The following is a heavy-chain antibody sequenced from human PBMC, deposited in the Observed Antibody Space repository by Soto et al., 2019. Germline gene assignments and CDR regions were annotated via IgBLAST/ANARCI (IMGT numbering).Heavy chain of an antibody. CDR3: ARSSSSWFSFDY. J-gene: IGHJ4*02. CDR2: IIPILGIA. D-gene: IGHD6-13*01. CDR1: GGPFSSYT. V-gene: IGHV1-69*02. Sequence: QVQLVQSGAEVKKPGSSVKVSCKASGGPFSSYTISWVRQAPGQGLEWMGRIIPILGIANYAQKFQGRVTITADKSTSTAYMELSSLRSEDTAVYYCARSSSSWFSFDYWGQGTLVTVSS.